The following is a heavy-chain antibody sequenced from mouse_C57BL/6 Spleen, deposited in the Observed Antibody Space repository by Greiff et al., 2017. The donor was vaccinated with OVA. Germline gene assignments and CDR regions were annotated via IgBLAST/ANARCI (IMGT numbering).Heavy chain of an antibody. CDR3: ARESIYYGNYEGDWYFDV. CDR2: INYDGSST. Sequence: EVKLMESEGGLVQPGSSMKLSCTASGFTFSDYYMAWVRQVPEKGLEWVANINYDGSSTYYLDSLKSRFIISRDNAKNILYLQMSSLKSEDTATYYCARESIYYGNYEGDWYFDVWGTGTTVTVSS. D-gene: IGHD2-1*01. J-gene: IGHJ1*03. CDR1: GFTFSDYY. V-gene: IGHV5-16*01.